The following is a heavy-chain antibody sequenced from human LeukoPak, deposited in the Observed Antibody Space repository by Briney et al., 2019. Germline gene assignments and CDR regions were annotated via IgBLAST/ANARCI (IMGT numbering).Heavy chain of an antibody. CDR1: GFTFNIYA. CDR3: ANFRGAGSHVYYRMDV. CDR2: ISGGGNR. D-gene: IGHD3-10*01. Sequence: GGSLRLSCAASGFTFNIYAMTGVRQSPGKGLEWVSYISGGGNRYYADSVKGRFTISRDNSQNTVSLQMSSLRADDTGLYYCANFRGAGSHVYYRMDVWGSGITVTVSS. V-gene: IGHV3-23*01. J-gene: IGHJ6*04.